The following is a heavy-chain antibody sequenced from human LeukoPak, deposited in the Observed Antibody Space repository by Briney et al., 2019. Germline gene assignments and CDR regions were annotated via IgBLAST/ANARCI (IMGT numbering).Heavy chain of an antibody. J-gene: IGHJ5*02. Sequence: PGGSLRLSCAASGFTFSSYWMHWVRQAPGKGLVWVSRINTDGSTTTYADSVKGRFTISRDNAKNTLYLQMNSLRAEDTAVYYCAREGRSYYYGSGSYYPNWFDPWGQGTLVTVSS. CDR2: INTDGSTT. CDR3: AREGRSYYYGSGSYYPNWFDP. D-gene: IGHD3-10*01. CDR1: GFTFSSYW. V-gene: IGHV3-74*01.